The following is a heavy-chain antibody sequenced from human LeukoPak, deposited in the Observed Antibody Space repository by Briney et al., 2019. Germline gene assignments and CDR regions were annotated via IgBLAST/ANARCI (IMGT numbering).Heavy chain of an antibody. J-gene: IGHJ6*03. Sequence: SETLSLTCTVSGGSISSYYWSWIRQPPGKGLEWIGRIYISGSTNYNPSLKSRVTMSVDTSKNQFSLKLSSVTAADTAVYYCARTPEGYYYYYYMDVWGKGTTVTVSS. CDR3: ARTPEGYYYYYYMDV. CDR2: IYISGST. V-gene: IGHV4-4*07. CDR1: GGSISSYY. D-gene: IGHD1-14*01.